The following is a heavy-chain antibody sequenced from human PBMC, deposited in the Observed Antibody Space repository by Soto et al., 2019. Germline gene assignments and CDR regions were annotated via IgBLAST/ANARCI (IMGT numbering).Heavy chain of an antibody. J-gene: IGHJ4*02. CDR2: IYYSGST. CDR1: GGSISSSSYY. Sequence: QLQLQESGPGLVKPSETLSLTCTVSGGSISSSSYYWGWIRQPPGKGLEWIGSIYYSGSTYYNPSLKSRVTISVDTSKNQFSLKLSSVTAADTAVYYCARHETDYDDYALLHLLYWGQGTLVTVSS. V-gene: IGHV4-39*01. CDR3: ARHETDYDDYALLHLLY. D-gene: IGHD4-17*01.